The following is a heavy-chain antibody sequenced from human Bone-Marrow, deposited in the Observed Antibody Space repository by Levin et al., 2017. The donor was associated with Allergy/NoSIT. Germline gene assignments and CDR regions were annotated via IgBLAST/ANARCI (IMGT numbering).Heavy chain of an antibody. CDR2: IIPIFGAP. CDR3: ASDGSSWPPMYYMDV. J-gene: IGHJ6*03. Sequence: GGSLRLSCKASGGTFSSSALSWVRQAPGQGLEWMGGIIPIFGAPNYAQKFQGRVTITADESTSTVYMELSSLISEDTAVYFCASDGSSWPPMYYMDVWGEGTTVTVSS. CDR1: GGTFSSSA. V-gene: IGHV1-69*01. D-gene: IGHD6-13*01.